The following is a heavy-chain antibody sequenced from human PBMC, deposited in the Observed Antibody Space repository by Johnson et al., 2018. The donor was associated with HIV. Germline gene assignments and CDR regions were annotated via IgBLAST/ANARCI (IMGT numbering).Heavy chain of an antibody. V-gene: IGHV3-30*02. CDR1: GFTISSYG. CDR2: IRYDGSNK. D-gene: IGHD2-2*01. CDR3: ARAAIVVLPAGAFDI. J-gene: IGHJ3*02. Sequence: QVQLLESGGGVVQPGRSLRLSCAASGFTISSYGMHWVRQAPGKGLEWVAFIRYDGSNKYYADSVKGRFTISRDNSKKTLYLQMNSLRLEDTAIYYCARAAIVVLPAGAFDIWGKGTMVTVSS.